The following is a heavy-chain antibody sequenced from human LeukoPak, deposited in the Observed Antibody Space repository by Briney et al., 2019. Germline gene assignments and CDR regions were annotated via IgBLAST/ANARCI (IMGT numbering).Heavy chain of an antibody. V-gene: IGHV4-39*01. Sequence: SETLSLTCTVSGGSISSSSYYWGWIRQPPGKGLEWIGSIYYSGSTYYNPSLKSRVTISVDTSKNQFSLKLSSVTAADTAVYFCAKSDHSKTYYFDYWGQGTLVTVSS. CDR1: GGSISSSSYY. CDR3: AKSDHSKTYYFDY. CDR2: IYYSGST. J-gene: IGHJ4*02. D-gene: IGHD4-11*01.